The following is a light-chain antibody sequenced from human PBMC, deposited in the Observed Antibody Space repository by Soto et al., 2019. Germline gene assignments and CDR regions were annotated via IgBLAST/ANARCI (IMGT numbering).Light chain of an antibody. V-gene: IGKV3-15*01. J-gene: IGKJ1*01. CDR3: QQYITWPRT. Sequence: EMVLTQSPAGLSVSPGGRATLSCRASQSVSSNLAWYQQKPGQAPRLLIFGASTRATGVPARFSGSGSRTEFTLTISSLQSEDFAVYYCQQYITWPRTFGQGTKVDIK. CDR2: GAS. CDR1: QSVSSN.